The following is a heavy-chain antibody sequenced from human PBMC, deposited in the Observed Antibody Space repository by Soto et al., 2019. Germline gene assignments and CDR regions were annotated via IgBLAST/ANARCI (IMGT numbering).Heavy chain of an antibody. CDR3: AKEGDSSGYYYSKDY. CDR1: GFTVSSYA. D-gene: IGHD3-22*01. Sequence: PGGALRLSCAASGFTVSSYAMSWVRQAPGKGLEWVSGISGIGVSTYYADSVKGRFTISRDNSKNTLFLQMNSLRAEDTAVYYCAKEGDSSGYYYSKDYWGQGTLVTVSS. J-gene: IGHJ4*02. V-gene: IGHV3-23*01. CDR2: ISGIGVST.